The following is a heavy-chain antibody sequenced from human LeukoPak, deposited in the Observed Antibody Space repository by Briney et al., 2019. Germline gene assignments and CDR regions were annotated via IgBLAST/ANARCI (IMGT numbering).Heavy chain of an antibody. V-gene: IGHV3-30-3*01. Sequence: GGSLRLSCAASGFTFSSYTLHWVRQAPGKGLEWVAIISYDGNNKYYADSVKGRFTISRDNSKNTLYLQMNSLRAEDTAVYYCARGDNYDFWSGYTTDGYNWFDPWGQGTLVTVSS. D-gene: IGHD3-3*01. CDR3: ARGDNYDFWSGYTTDGYNWFDP. CDR2: ISYDGNNK. J-gene: IGHJ5*02. CDR1: GFTFSSYT.